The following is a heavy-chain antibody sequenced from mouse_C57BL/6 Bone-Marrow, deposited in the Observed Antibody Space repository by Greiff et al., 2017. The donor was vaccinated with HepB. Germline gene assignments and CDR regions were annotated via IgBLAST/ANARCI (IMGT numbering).Heavy chain of an antibody. CDR3: ARRDYGNYERYAMDY. D-gene: IGHD2-1*01. CDR1: GFTFSSYG. Sequence: EVKLVESGGDLVKPGGSLKLSCAASGFTFSSYGMSWVRQTPDKRLEWVATISSGGSYTYYPDSVKGRFTISRDNAKNTLYLQMSSLKSEDTAMYYCARRDYGNYERYAMDYWGQGTSVTVSS. V-gene: IGHV5-6*02. CDR2: ISSGGSYT. J-gene: IGHJ4*01.